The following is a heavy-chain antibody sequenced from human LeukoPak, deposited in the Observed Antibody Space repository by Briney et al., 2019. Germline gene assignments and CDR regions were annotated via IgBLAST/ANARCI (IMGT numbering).Heavy chain of an antibody. CDR2: INHSGST. D-gene: IGHD3-3*01. Sequence: SETLSLTCAVYGGSFSGYYWSWIRQPPGKGLEWIGEINHSGSTNYNPSLKSRVTISVDTSKIQFSLKLSSVTAADTAVYYCARGIVGILEWLLSHYYYYYMDVWGKGTTVTVSS. V-gene: IGHV4-34*01. CDR3: ARGIVGILEWLLSHYYYYYMDV. CDR1: GGSFSGYY. J-gene: IGHJ6*03.